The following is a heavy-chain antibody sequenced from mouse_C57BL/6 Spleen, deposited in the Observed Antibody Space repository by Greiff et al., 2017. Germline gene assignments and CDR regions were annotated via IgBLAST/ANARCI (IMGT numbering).Heavy chain of an antibody. CDR3: ARKWDYYGSRRGYFDV. CDR2: ILPGSGST. V-gene: IGHV1-9*01. CDR1: GYTFTGYW. J-gene: IGHJ1*03. Sequence: VQLQQSGAELMKPGASVKLSCKATGYTFTGYWIEWVKQRPGHGLEWIGEILPGSGSTTYNEKFKGKATFTADTSSNTAYMQLSSLTTEDSAIYYCARKWDYYGSRRGYFDVWGTGTTVTVSS. D-gene: IGHD1-1*01.